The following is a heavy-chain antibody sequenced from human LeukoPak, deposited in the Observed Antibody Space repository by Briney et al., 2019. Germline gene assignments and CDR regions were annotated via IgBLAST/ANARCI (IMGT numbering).Heavy chain of an antibody. J-gene: IGHJ1*01. V-gene: IGHV3-30*02. CDR3: ARDPMYYYDSSGSFQH. CDR1: RFTFSSYG. CDR2: IRYDGSNK. Sequence: GGSLRLSCAASRFTFSSYGMHWVRQAPGKGLEWVAFIRYDGSNKYYADSVKGRFTISRDNSKNTLYLQMNSLRAEDTAVYYCARDPMYYYDSSGSFQHWGQGTLVTVSS. D-gene: IGHD3-22*01.